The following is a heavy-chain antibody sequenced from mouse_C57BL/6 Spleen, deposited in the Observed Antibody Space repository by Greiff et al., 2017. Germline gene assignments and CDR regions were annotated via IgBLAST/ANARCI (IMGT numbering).Heavy chain of an antibody. J-gene: IGHJ2*01. CDR1: GFTFSSYG. V-gene: IGHV5-6*01. CDR3: ARHFITTVVVDY. Sequence: EVKLVESGGDLVKPGGSLKLSCAASGFTFSSYGMSWVRQTPDKRLEWVATISSGGSYTYYPDSVKGRFTISRDNAKNTLYLQMSSLKSEDTAMYYCARHFITTVVVDYWGQGTTLTVSS. CDR2: ISSGGSYT. D-gene: IGHD1-1*01.